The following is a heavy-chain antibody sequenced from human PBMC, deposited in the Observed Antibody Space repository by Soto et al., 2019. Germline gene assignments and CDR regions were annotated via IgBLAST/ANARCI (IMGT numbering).Heavy chain of an antibody. D-gene: IGHD1-1*01. J-gene: IGHJ4*02. Sequence: EVQLAETGGGLIQPGGSLRLSCTASGFTVSSNYMTWVRQAPGKGLEWVSVIYSGGNTYYADSVKGRFTSSRDKSKNTLYLQMNSLRAEDTAVYYCAGATGRYWGQETLVTVSS. CDR1: GFTVSSNY. CDR2: IYSGGNT. CDR3: AGATGRY. V-gene: IGHV3-53*02.